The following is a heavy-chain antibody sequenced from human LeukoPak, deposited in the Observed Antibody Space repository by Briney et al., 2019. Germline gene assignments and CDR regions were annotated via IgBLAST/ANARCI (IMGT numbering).Heavy chain of an antibody. CDR3: ARIAVAGTERRDY. J-gene: IGHJ4*02. Sequence: VASVTVSCKASGGTFSSYAISWVRQAPGRGLEWMGRIIPILGIANYAQKFQGRVTITADKSTSTAYMELSSLRSEDTAVYYCARIAVAGTERRDYWGQGTLVTVSS. D-gene: IGHD6-19*01. CDR1: GGTFSSYA. CDR2: IIPILGIA. V-gene: IGHV1-69*04.